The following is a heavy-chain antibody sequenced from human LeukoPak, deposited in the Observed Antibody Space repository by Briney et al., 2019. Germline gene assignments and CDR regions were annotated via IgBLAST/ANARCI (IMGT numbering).Heavy chain of an antibody. CDR3: ARLLAAAKTDYFDY. Sequence: SETLSLTCTVSGGSISSSDYYWAWVRQPPGKGLEWIGSGYYSGSSCYNASLTSRVTISVDTSKNRFFLKVRSVTAADTAVYYCARLLAAAKTDYFDYWGQGTLVTVSS. J-gene: IGHJ4*02. CDR2: GYYSGSS. V-gene: IGHV4-39*01. CDR1: GGSISSSDYY. D-gene: IGHD6-13*01.